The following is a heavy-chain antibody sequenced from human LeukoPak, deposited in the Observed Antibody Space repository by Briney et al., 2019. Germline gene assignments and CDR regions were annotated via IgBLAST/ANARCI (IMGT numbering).Heavy chain of an antibody. CDR2: IYYSGST. Sequence: SETLSLTCTASGGSMSSYYWGWIRQPPGKGLEWIGYIYYSGSTNYNPSLKSRVAISVDTSKNQFSLKVSSVTAADTAVYYCARYGEGGGPFDYWGQGTLVTVSS. CDR1: GGSMSSYY. CDR3: ARYGEGGGPFDY. D-gene: IGHD1-26*01. J-gene: IGHJ4*02. V-gene: IGHV4-59*01.